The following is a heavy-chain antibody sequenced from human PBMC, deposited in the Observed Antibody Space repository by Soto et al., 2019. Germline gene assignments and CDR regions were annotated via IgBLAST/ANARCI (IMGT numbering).Heavy chain of an antibody. J-gene: IGHJ4*02. CDR2: INPSGGST. V-gene: IGHV1-46*03. CDR3: ARVGYYGSGSTGYFDY. D-gene: IGHD3-10*01. Sequence: GASVKVSCKASGYTFTSYYMHWVRQAPGQGLEWMGIINPSGGSTSYAQKFQGRVTMTRDTSTSTVYMELSSLRSEDTAVYYCARVGYYGSGSTGYFDYWGQGTLVTVSS. CDR1: GYTFTSYY.